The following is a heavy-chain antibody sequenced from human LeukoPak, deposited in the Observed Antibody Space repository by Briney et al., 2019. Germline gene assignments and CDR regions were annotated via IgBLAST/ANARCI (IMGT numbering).Heavy chain of an antibody. CDR1: GYTLTELS. J-gene: IGHJ6*02. D-gene: IGHD3-10*01. CDR3: ARAPYGSGSYYNGYYYYGMDV. V-gene: IGHV1-24*01. CDR2: FDPEDGET. Sequence: ASVKVSCKVSGYTLTELSMHWVRQAPGKGLEWMGGFDPEDGETIYAQKFQGRVTMTRNTSISTAYMELSSLRSEDTAVYYCARAPYGSGSYYNGYYYYGMDVWGQGTTVTVSS.